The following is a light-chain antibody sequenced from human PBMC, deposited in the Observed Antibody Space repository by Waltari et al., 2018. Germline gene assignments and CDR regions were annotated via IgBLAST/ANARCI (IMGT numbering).Light chain of an antibody. J-gene: IGKJ1*01. CDR3: QQDYSTPWT. Sequence: DIVMTQSPDSLAVSLGERVTINRKSSQSVFYSSTNKNNLAWYHQKPGQPPKLLIYWASTRESGVPDRFSGSGSGTDFTLTIGSLQAEDVAVYYCQQDYSTPWTFGQGTKVEIK. CDR2: WAS. V-gene: IGKV4-1*01. CDR1: QSVFYSSTNKNN.